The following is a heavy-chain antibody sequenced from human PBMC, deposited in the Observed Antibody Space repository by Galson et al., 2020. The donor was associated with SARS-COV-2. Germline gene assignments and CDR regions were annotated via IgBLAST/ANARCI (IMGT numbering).Heavy chain of an antibody. CDR1: GFTFSSYG. D-gene: IGHD3-22*01. J-gene: IGHJ6*02. V-gene: IGHV3-30*03. CDR3: ARDDDSSGSSYYYYYGMDV. Sequence: GGSLRLSCAASGFTFSSYGMHWVRQAPGKGLEWVAVISYDGSNKYYADSVKGRFTISRDNSKNTLYLQMNSLRAEDTAVYYCARDDDSSGSSYYYYYGMDVWGQGTTVTVSS. CDR2: ISYDGSNK.